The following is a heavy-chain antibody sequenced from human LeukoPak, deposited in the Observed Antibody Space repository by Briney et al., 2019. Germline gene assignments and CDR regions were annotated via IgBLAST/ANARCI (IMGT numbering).Heavy chain of an antibody. CDR3: ARDPPPNRFGEEQDDY. Sequence: GASVKVSCKASGYTFTGYYMHWVRQAPGQGLEWMGWINPNSGGTNYAQKFQGRVTMTRDTSISTAYMELSRLRSDDTAVYYCARDPPPNRFGEEQDDYWGQGTLVTVSS. V-gene: IGHV1-2*02. D-gene: IGHD3-10*01. CDR1: GYTFTGYY. CDR2: INPNSGGT. J-gene: IGHJ4*02.